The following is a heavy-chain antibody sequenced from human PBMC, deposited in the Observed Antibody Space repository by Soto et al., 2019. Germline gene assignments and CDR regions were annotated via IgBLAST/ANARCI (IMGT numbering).Heavy chain of an antibody. D-gene: IGHD6-19*01. J-gene: IGHJ3*02. CDR3: AKDLYSRGINAFDI. V-gene: IGHV3-23*01. CDR2: ISGSVGST. Sequence: GGSLRLSCAASGFTFSSYAMSWVSQAPGKGLEWVSAISGSVGSTYYADSVKGRFTISRDNSKNTLYLQVNSLRAEDTAVYYCAKDLYSRGINAFDICGQGTMVTVSS. CDR1: GFTFSSYA.